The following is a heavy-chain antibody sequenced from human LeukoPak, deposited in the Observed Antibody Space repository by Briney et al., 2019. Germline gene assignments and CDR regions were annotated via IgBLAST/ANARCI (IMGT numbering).Heavy chain of an antibody. CDR3: ARLSPIGNWFDP. CDR1: GGSISSSSYY. Sequence: SETLSLTCTVSGGSISSSSYYWGWIRQPPGKGLEWIGSIYYSGSTYYNPSLKSRVTISVDTSKNQFSLKLSSVTAADTAVYYCARLSPIGNWFDPWGQGTLVTVSS. J-gene: IGHJ5*02. CDR2: IYYSGST. V-gene: IGHV4-39*07.